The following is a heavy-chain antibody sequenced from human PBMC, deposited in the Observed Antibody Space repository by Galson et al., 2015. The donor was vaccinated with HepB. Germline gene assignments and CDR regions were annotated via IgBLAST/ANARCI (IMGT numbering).Heavy chain of an antibody. V-gene: IGHV1-58*02. CDR1: GFTFTSSA. D-gene: IGHD3-9*01. Sequence: SVKVSRKASGFTFTSSAMQWVRQARGQRLEWIGWIVVGSGNTNYAQKFQERVTITRDMSTSTAYMELSSLRSEDTAVYYCAAPGILTGSLDYWGQGTLVTVSS. CDR2: IVVGSGNT. J-gene: IGHJ4*02. CDR3: AAPGILTGSLDY.